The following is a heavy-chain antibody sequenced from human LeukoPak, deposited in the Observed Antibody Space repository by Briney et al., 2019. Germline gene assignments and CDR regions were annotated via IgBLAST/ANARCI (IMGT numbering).Heavy chain of an antibody. CDR1: GYTFTSYG. CDR3: ARAQEGISGRNFGY. CDR2: ISAYNGNT. Sequence: ASVKVSCKASGYTFTSYGIRWVRQAPGQGLEWMGSISAYNGNTNYAQKLQGRVTMTTDTSTSTAYMELRSLRSDDTAVYYCARAQEGISGRNFGYWGQGTLVTVSS. V-gene: IGHV1-18*01. D-gene: IGHD1-20*01. J-gene: IGHJ4*02.